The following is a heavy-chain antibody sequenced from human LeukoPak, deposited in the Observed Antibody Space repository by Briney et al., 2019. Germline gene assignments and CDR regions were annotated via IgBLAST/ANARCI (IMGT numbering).Heavy chain of an antibody. V-gene: IGHV4-34*01. Sequence: SETLSLTCAVYGGSFSGYYWSWIPQPPGKGLEWIGEINHSGSTNYNPSLQSRVTLSVDTSKKQFSLKLTSVTAADTAVYYCVRGPYGSGISNWFDPWGQGTLVIVSS. CDR1: GGSFSGYY. CDR3: VRGPYGSGISNWFDP. D-gene: IGHD3-10*01. J-gene: IGHJ5*02. CDR2: INHSGST.